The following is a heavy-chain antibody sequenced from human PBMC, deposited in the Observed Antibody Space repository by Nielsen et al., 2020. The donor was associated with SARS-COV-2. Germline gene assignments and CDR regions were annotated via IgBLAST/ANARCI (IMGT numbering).Heavy chain of an antibody. V-gene: IGHV3-48*04. D-gene: IGHD3-9*01. CDR2: ISSSSSTI. Sequence: VRQAPGKGLEWVSYISSSSSTIYYADSVKGRFTISRDNAKNSLYLQMNSLRAEDTAVYYCARYYDILTGYYTPRIYFYYGMDVWGQGTTVTVSS. J-gene: IGHJ6*02. CDR3: ARYYDILTGYYTPRIYFYYGMDV.